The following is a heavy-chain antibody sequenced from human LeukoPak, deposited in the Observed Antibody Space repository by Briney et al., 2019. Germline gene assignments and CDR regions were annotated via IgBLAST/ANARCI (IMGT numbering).Heavy chain of an antibody. CDR3: ARDSSSGWYPPNFDY. J-gene: IGHJ4*02. CDR1: GFTFSSYG. Sequence: GGSLRLSFPRSGFTFSSYGMHWVGQPPAKGREWVEVIWYDGSNKYYADSVKGRFTISRDNSKNTLYLQMNSLRAEDTAVYYCARDSSSGWYPPNFDYWGQGTLVTVSS. V-gene: IGHV3-33*01. D-gene: IGHD6-19*01. CDR2: IWYDGSNK.